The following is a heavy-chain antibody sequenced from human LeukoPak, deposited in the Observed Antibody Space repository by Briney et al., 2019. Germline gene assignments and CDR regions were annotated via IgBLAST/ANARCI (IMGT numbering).Heavy chain of an antibody. CDR2: ISASGANT. CDR3: ARDQYYDILTGYPDAFDI. J-gene: IGHJ3*02. V-gene: IGHV3-23*01. CDR1: GFTFNNYD. D-gene: IGHD3-9*01. Sequence: GGSLRLSCAASGFTFNNYDMTWVRQAPGKGLEWVSGISASGANTFYADSVKGRFTISRDNAKNSLYLQMNSLRAEDTAVYYCARDQYYDILTGYPDAFDIWGQGTMVTVSS.